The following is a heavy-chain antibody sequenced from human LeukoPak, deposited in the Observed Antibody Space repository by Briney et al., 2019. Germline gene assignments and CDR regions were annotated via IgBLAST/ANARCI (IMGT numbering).Heavy chain of an antibody. J-gene: IGHJ4*02. CDR2: IYSSGST. V-gene: IGHV4-39*01. CDR1: GGSISSSSYY. Sequence: SETLSLTCTVSGGSISSSSYYWGWIRQPPGKGLEWIGGIYSSGSTYYNPSLKSRVTISIDTSNNQFYLKLSSLTAADTAVYYCARRDDSSGYHKIFDYWGQGTLVTVSS. CDR3: ARRDDSSGYHKIFDY. D-gene: IGHD3-22*01.